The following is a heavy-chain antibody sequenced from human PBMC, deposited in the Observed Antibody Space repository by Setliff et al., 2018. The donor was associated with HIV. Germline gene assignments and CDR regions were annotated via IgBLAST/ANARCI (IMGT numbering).Heavy chain of an antibody. CDR2: MYYSGST. Sequence: PSETLSLTCTVSGGSISSSRYYWGWVRQPPGKGLEWIGSMYYSGSTYYTPSLKSRITISLDTSKNQFSLRMRSVTAADTAVYYCARVFVDTAVLRVLEYYFDSWGRGTLVTVSS. J-gene: IGHJ4*02. CDR1: GGSISSSRYY. CDR3: ARVFVDTAVLRVLEYYFDS. D-gene: IGHD5-18*01. V-gene: IGHV4-39*07.